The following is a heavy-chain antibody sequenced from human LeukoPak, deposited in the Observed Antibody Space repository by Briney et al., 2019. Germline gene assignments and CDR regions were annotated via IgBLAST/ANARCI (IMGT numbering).Heavy chain of an antibody. CDR2: IYSGTI. CDR3: ARRAGAYSHPYDY. D-gene: IGHD4/OR15-4a*01. Sequence: GGSLRLSCAASGFTFSSYNMSWVRQAPGKGLEWVSFIYSGTIHYSYSVKGRFTISRDNSKNTLYLQMNSLRAEDTAVYYCARRAGAYSHPYDYGGQGTLGTVSS. V-gene: IGHV3-53*01. J-gene: IGHJ4*02. CDR1: GFTFSSYN.